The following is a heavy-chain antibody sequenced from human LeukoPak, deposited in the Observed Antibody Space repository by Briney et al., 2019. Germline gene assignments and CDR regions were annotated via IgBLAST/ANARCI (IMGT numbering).Heavy chain of an antibody. CDR3: ARESVEGTDY. J-gene: IGHJ4*02. CDR1: GGPISSYY. CDR2: IYYSGST. V-gene: IGHV4-59*01. D-gene: IGHD5-24*01. Sequence: SETLSLTCTVSGGPISSYYWSWIRQPPGKGLEWIGYIYYSGSTNYNPSLKSRVTISVDTSKNQFSLKLSSVTAADTAVYYCARESVEGTDYWGQGTLVTVSS.